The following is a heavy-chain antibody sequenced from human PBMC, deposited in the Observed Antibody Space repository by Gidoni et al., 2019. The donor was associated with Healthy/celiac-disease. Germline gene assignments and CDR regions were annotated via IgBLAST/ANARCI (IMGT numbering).Heavy chain of an antibody. CDR1: GGSISSSSYY. D-gene: IGHD3-10*01. Sequence: QLQVQESGPGLVKPSETLSLTCTVSGGSISSSSYYWGWIRQPPGKTLEWIGSVYYSGSTYYNTSLKSRVTISVDTSKNQFSLKLSSVTAADTAVYYCARHVRIGFELDSWGQGTLVTVSS. J-gene: IGHJ4*02. CDR3: ARHVRIGFELDS. V-gene: IGHV4-39*01. CDR2: VYYSGST.